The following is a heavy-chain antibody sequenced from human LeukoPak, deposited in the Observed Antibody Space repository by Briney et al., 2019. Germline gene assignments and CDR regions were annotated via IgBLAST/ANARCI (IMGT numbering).Heavy chain of an antibody. CDR2: IIPIFGTA. D-gene: IGHD6-13*01. Sequence: ASVKVSCKASGGTFSSYAISWVRQAPGQGLEWMGGIIPIFGTANYAQKFQGRVTITADESTSTAYMELSSRRSEDTAVYYCASWQQLVQDAFDIWGQGTMVTVSS. V-gene: IGHV1-69*13. CDR3: ASWQQLVQDAFDI. CDR1: GGTFSSYA. J-gene: IGHJ3*02.